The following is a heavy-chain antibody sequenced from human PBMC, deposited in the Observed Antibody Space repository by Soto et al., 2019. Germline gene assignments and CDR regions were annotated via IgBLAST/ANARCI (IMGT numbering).Heavy chain of an antibody. D-gene: IGHD1-26*01. CDR1: GGSISSGGYY. Sequence: QVQLQESGPGLVKPSQTLSLTCTVSGGSISSGGYYWSWIRQHPGKGLEWIGYIYYSGSTYYNPSLKSRVTISVDASKNQFSLKLRSVTAADTAVYYCARALIPELVGATGLYYFDYWGQGTLVTVSS. CDR3: ARALIPELVGATGLYYFDY. V-gene: IGHV4-31*03. CDR2: IYYSGST. J-gene: IGHJ4*02.